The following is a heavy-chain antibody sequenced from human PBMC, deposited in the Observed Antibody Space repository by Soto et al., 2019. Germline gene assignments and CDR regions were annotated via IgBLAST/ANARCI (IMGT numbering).Heavy chain of an antibody. D-gene: IGHD3-10*01. J-gene: IGHJ5*02. V-gene: IGHV1-69*06. Sequence: QVQLVQSGAEVKKPGSSVKVSCKASGGTFSSYAISWVRQAPGQGLEWMGGIIPIFGTANYAQKFQGRVTITADKSTSTAYLELSSLRSEGTAVYYCARDNDYYGSGSRLDGFDPWGQGTLVTVSS. CDR1: GGTFSSYA. CDR2: IIPIFGTA. CDR3: ARDNDYYGSGSRLDGFDP.